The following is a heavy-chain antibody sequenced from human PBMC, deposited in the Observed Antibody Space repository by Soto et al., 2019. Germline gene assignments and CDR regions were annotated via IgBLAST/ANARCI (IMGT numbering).Heavy chain of an antibody. Sequence: SETLSLTCTVSGGSVSSGSYYWTWIRQPPGKGLEWIGYILYSASTSYNPSLKSRLTMSADASKNQFSLKLNSVTAADTAVYYCARRYDFWSGYYDYWGQGIRVTVSS. J-gene: IGHJ4*02. V-gene: IGHV4-61*01. CDR2: ILYSAST. D-gene: IGHD3-3*01. CDR3: ARRYDFWSGYYDY. CDR1: GGSVSSGSYY.